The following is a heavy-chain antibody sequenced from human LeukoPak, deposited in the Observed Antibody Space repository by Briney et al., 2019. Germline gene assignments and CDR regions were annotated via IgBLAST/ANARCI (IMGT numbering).Heavy chain of an antibody. V-gene: IGHV1-69*13. CDR2: IIPIFGTA. CDR1: GGTFSSYA. J-gene: IGHJ6*03. D-gene: IGHD2-15*01. Sequence: ASVKVSCKASGGTFSSYAISWVRQAPGQGLEWMGGIIPIFGTANYAQKFQGRVTITADESTSTAYMELSSLRSEDTAVYYCARGTDILAVRPNSYYYYYMDVWGKGTPVTVSS. CDR3: ARGTDILAVRPNSYYYYYMDV.